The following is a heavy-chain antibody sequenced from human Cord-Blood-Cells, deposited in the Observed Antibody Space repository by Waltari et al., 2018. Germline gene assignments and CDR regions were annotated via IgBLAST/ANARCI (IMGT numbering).Heavy chain of an antibody. J-gene: IGHJ5*02. CDR3: ATTYIEFWGGYYRNWFDP. Sequence: QVQLVQSGAEVKKPGASVKGSCKASAYTFTGYYMHWVRQAPGQGLEWMGWINPNSGCTNYARKFHGRVIMTRHTSISTAYMGLSRLRSDDTAVYYCATTYIEFWGGYYRNWFDPWGQGTLVTVSS. V-gene: IGHV1-2*02. CDR1: AYTFTGYY. D-gene: IGHD3-3*01. CDR2: INPNSGCT.